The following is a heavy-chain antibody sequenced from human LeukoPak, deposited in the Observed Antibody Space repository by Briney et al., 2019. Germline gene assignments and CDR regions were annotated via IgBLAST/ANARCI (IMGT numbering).Heavy chain of an antibody. Sequence: PGVSLRLSCAASGFTFSSYAMSWVRQAPGKGLEWVSAISGSGGSTYYADSVKGRFTISRDNSKNTLYLQMNSLRAEDTAVYYCAKDSSDYTHLDYWGQGTLSPSPQ. J-gene: IGHJ4*02. D-gene: IGHD6-19*01. CDR2: ISGSGGST. V-gene: IGHV3-23*01. CDR3: AKDSSDYTHLDY. CDR1: GFTFSSYA.